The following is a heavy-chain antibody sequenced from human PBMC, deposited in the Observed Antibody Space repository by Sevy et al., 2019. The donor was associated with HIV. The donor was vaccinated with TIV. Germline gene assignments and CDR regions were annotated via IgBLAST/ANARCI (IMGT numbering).Heavy chain of an antibody. D-gene: IGHD6-19*01. CDR3: AKDQGGWGNFDY. CDR2: VTGSGEYT. Sequence: GSLRLSCAASGLTFDNYDFNWVRQAPGKGLEWVSRVTGSGEYTDYADFVKGRFTISRDNSKNTLYLQMNSLRAEDTALYYSAKDQGGWGNFDYWGQGTLVTVSS. CDR1: GLTFDNYD. V-gene: IGHV3-23*01. J-gene: IGHJ4*02.